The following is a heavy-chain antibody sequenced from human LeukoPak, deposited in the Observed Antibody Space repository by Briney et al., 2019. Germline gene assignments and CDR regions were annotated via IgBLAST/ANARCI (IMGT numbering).Heavy chain of an antibody. V-gene: IGHV3-30*04. CDR3: ARDSSMDV. CDR1: GFNFRCSA. Sequence: GRSLRLSCAASGFNFRCSAMQWVRPAPRKGVEWVPVISYDGRNKYYADSVKGRFTISRENSKNTLYLQINSLRAEDTAVYYCARDSSMDVWGQGTTVTVSS. CDR2: ISYDGRNK. J-gene: IGHJ6*02.